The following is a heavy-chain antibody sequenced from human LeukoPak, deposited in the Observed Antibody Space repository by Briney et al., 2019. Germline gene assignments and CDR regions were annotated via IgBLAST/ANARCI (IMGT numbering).Heavy chain of an antibody. CDR2: MNPNSGNT. CDR1: GYTFTSYD. D-gene: IGHD3-22*01. J-gene: IGHJ6*03. Sequence: ASVKVSCKASGYTFTSYDINWVRQATGQGLEWMGWMNPNSGNTGYAQKFQGRVTITRNTSISTAYMELSSLRSEDTAVYYCARRYYYDSSGPCYYYYMDVWGKGTTVTVSS. V-gene: IGHV1-8*03. CDR3: ARRYYYDSSGPCYYYYMDV.